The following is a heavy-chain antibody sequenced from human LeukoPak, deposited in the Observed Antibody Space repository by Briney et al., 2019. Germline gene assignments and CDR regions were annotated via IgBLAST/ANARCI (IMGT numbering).Heavy chain of an antibody. V-gene: IGHV3-21*01. CDR1: GFTFSSYS. J-gene: IGHJ4*02. Sequence: SGGSLRLSCAASGFTFSSYSMNWVRQAPGKGLEWVSSISSSSSYIYYADSVKGRFTISRDNAKNSLYLQMKSLRAEDTAVYYCARDLAARGDYWGQGTLVTVSS. CDR2: ISSSSSYI. CDR3: ARDLAARGDY. D-gene: IGHD6-6*01.